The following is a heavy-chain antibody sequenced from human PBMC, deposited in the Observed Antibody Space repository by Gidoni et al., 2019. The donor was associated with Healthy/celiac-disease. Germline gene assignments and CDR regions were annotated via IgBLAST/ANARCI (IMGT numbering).Heavy chain of an antibody. V-gene: IGHV1-8*01. CDR1: GYTFTSYD. J-gene: IGHJ5*02. D-gene: IGHD5-18*01. CDR2: MNPNCGNT. Sequence: QVQLVQSGAEVKKPGASVQVSCKASGYTFTSYDINWVRQDTGQGLEWKGLMNPNCGNTGYAQNFQGRVTMIRNTSISTAYMELSSLRSEDTAVYYCASSVAMVFSGSDWFDPWGQGTLVTVSS. CDR3: ASSVAMVFSGSDWFDP.